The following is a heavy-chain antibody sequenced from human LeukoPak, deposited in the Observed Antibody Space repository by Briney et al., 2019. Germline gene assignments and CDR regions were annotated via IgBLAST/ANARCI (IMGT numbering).Heavy chain of an antibody. CDR2: FDPEDGET. J-gene: IGHJ4*02. V-gene: IGHV1-24*01. CDR3: ATGGPLYYYDSSGYSPLDY. CDR1: GYTLTELS. Sequence: GASVKVSCKVSGYTLTELSMHWVRQAPGKGLEWMGGFDPEDGETIYAQKFQGRVTMTEDTSTDTAYMELSSLRSEDTAVYYCATGGPLYYYDSSGYSPLDYWGQGTLATVSS. D-gene: IGHD3-22*01.